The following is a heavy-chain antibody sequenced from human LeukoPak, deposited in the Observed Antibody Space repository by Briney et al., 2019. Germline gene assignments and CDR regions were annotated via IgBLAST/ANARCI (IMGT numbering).Heavy chain of an antibody. CDR3: ARHVVAVGFDY. CDR2: ISTSSSYI. Sequence: TGGSLRLSCAASGFTFSSYSMSWVRQAPGKGLEWVSSISTSSSYIYYADSVKGRFTISRHNAKNSLYLQMNSLRAEDTAVYYCARHVVAVGFDYWGQGTLVTVSS. CDR1: GFTFSSYS. D-gene: IGHD3-22*01. V-gene: IGHV3-21*01. J-gene: IGHJ4*02.